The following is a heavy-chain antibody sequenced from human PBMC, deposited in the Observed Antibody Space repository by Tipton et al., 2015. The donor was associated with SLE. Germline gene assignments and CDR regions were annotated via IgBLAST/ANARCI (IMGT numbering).Heavy chain of an antibody. J-gene: IGHJ6*02. CDR2: MNPNSGNT. CDR3: ARGRIAAAGKNGMDV. D-gene: IGHD6-13*01. Sequence: QSGAEVKKPGASVKVSCKASGYTFTSYDINWARQATGQGLEWMGWMNPNSGNTGYAQKFQGRVTMTRNTSISTAYMELSSLRSEDTAVYYCARGRIAAAGKNGMDVWGQGTTVTVSS. V-gene: IGHV1-8*01. CDR1: GYTFTSYD.